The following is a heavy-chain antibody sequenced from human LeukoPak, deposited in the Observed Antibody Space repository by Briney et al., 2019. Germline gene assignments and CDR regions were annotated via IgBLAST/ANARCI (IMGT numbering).Heavy chain of an antibody. CDR1: GFTFSSFG. J-gene: IGHJ4*02. D-gene: IGHD3-22*01. CDR2: IRYDGSNK. V-gene: IGHV3-30*02. Sequence: GGSLRLSCAASGFTFSSFGVHWVRQAPGKGLEWVAFIRYDGSNKYHADSVKGRFTISRDNSKNTLYLQMNSLRAEDTAVYYCANPDYDSSTYVGDYWGQGTLVTVSS. CDR3: ANPDYDSSTYVGDY.